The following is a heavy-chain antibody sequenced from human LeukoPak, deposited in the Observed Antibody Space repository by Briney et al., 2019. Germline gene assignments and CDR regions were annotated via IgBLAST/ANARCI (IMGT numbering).Heavy chain of an antibody. D-gene: IGHD3-10*01. Sequence: GGSLRLSCAASGFTFSSYEMNWVRQAPGKGLEWVSYISSSGSTIYYADSVKDRFTISRDNSKNTLYLQMNSLRAEDTAVYYCARSNYYGSGSYGDDYYYYYMDVWGKGTTVTISS. CDR3: ARSNYYGSGSYGDDYYYYYMDV. J-gene: IGHJ6*03. CDR1: GFTFSSYE. V-gene: IGHV3-48*03. CDR2: ISSSGSTI.